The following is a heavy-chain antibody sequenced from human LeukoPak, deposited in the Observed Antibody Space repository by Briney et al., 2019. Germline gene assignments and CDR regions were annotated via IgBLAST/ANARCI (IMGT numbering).Heavy chain of an antibody. V-gene: IGHV1-8*01. CDR1: VYTFTTYD. D-gene: IGHD6-19*01. CDR2: MNPNSGNT. CDR3: ASEQWLKREGVYYYYGVAV. Sequence: GASVNVSCKSSVYTFTTYDINWVRQASGQGLEWMGWMNPNSGNTGYAQKFQGRVTMTRNTSTTTAYMELNSLRTEDTAVYYCASEQWLKREGVYYYYGVAVWGQGTTVTVSS. J-gene: IGHJ6*02.